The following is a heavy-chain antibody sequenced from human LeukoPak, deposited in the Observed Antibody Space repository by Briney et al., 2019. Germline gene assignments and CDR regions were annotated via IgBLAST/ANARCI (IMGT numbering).Heavy chain of an antibody. CDR3: ARLHGSGAFDY. CDR2: IYYSGGT. D-gene: IGHD3-10*01. J-gene: IGHJ4*02. CDR1: GGSISSSSYY. Sequence: NPSETLSLTCTVSGGSISSSSYYWGWIRQPPGKGLEWIGSIYYSGGTYYNPSLKSRVTISVDTSKNQFSLKLSSVTAADTAVYYCARLHGSGAFDYWGQGTLVTVSS. V-gene: IGHV4-39*01.